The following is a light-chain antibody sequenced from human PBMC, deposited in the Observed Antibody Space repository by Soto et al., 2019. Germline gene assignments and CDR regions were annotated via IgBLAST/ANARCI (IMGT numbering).Light chain of an antibody. V-gene: IGKV1-5*01. CDR2: DAS. CDR1: QSISSW. CDR3: QQYNSYDMYT. Sequence: DIQMTQSPSTLSASVGDRVTITCRASQSISSWLAWYQQKPGKASKLLIYDASSLESGVPSRFSGSGSGTEFNLTISSLQPDDFANYYCQQYNSYDMYTFGQGTKLELK. J-gene: IGKJ2*01.